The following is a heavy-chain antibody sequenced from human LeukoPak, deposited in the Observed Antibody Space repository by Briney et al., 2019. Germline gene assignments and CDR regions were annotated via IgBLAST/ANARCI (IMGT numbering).Heavy chain of an antibody. CDR1: GGSFSGYY. Sequence: PSETLSLTCAVYGGSFSGYYWSWIRQPPGKGLEWIGYIYYSGSTYYDPSLKSRVTISVDTSKNQFSLKLSSVTAADTAVYYCARGEDILTGYYNVGDAFDIWGQGTMVTVSS. CDR2: IYYSGST. D-gene: IGHD3-9*01. J-gene: IGHJ3*02. CDR3: ARGEDILTGYYNVGDAFDI. V-gene: IGHV4-30-4*08.